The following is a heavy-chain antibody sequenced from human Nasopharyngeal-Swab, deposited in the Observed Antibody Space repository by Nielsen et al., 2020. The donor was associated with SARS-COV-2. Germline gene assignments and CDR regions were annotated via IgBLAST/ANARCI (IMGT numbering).Heavy chain of an antibody. CDR2: ISGSGGST. J-gene: IGHJ4*02. V-gene: IGHV3-23*01. Sequence: VRQAPGKGLEWVSVISGSGGSTYYADSVKGRFTTSRDNSKTTVHLQMDRLRVEDTAVYFCAKSKGYTSSWNDYWGQGTLVTVLL. D-gene: IGHD6-13*01. CDR3: AKSKGYTSSWNDY.